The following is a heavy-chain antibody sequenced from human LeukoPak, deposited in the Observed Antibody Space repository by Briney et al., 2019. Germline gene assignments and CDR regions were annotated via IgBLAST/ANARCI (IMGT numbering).Heavy chain of an antibody. CDR3: ARDSSSSVDY. V-gene: IGHV1-2*06. J-gene: IGHJ4*02. Sequence: ASVKVSCKASGYTFTGYYMHWVRQAPGQGLEWMGRTNPNSGGTNYAQKLQGRVTMTRDTAISTAYMELSRLRSDATSGSYCARDSSSSVDYWGQGTLVTVSS. CDR1: GYTFTGYY. D-gene: IGHD6-6*01. CDR2: TNPNSGGT.